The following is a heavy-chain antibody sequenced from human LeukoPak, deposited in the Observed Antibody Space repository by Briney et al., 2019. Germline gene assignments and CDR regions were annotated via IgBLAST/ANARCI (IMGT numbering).Heavy chain of an antibody. CDR3: ARHGYCSSTSCPQGAFDI. V-gene: IGHV4-39*01. CDR2: IYYSGST. J-gene: IGHJ3*02. Sequence: SETLSLTCTVSGGSISSSSYYWGWIRQPPGKGLEWIGSIYYSGSTYYNPSLKSRVTISVDTSKNQFSLKLSSVTAADTAVYYCARHGYCSSTSCPQGAFDIWGQGTMVTVSS. CDR1: GGSISSSSYY. D-gene: IGHD2-2*03.